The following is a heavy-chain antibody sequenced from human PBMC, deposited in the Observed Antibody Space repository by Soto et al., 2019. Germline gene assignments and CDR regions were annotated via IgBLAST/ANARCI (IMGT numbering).Heavy chain of an antibody. Sequence: ASVKVSCKASGITCSTDAIHWVRQAPGQSLEWMGWINTGNGNTRYSQNFQGRVTLTRDTSASTAYMDLSSLRSEDTSIYYCARAISGYVTWGQGTLVTVSS. CDR3: ARAISGYVT. CDR2: INTGNGNT. CDR1: GITCSTDA. J-gene: IGHJ5*02. D-gene: IGHD5-12*01. V-gene: IGHV1-3*04.